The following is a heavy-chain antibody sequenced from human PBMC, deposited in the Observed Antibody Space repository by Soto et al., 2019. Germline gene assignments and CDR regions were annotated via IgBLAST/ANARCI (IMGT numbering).Heavy chain of an antibody. V-gene: IGHV3-23*01. CDR1: GFTFSSYA. CDR2: ISGSGGST. J-gene: IGHJ5*02. CDR3: AKQVVVVPAATLKFDP. Sequence: EVQLLESGGGLVQPGGSLRLSCAASGFTFSSYAMSWVRQAPGKGLEWVSAISGSGGSTYYADSVKGRFTISRDNSKNTRYMQMNSVRAEDTAVYYCAKQVVVVPAATLKFDPWGQGTLVTVSS. D-gene: IGHD2-2*01.